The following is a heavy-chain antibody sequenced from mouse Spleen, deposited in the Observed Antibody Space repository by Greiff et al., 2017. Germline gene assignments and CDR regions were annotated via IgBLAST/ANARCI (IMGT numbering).Heavy chain of an antibody. V-gene: IGHV1-85*01. CDR3: ARETYYAGTDYFDY. CDR1: GYTFTTYD. Sequence: QVQLQQSGPELVKPGASVKLSCKASGYTFTTYDISWVKQRPGQGLEWIGWIYPRDGFTRYNENFRDKATLTVDTSSSTAFMELHSLTSEDSAVYFCARETYYAGTDYFDYWGQGTTLTVSS. J-gene: IGHJ2*01. CDR2: IYPRDGFT. D-gene: IGHD1-1*01.